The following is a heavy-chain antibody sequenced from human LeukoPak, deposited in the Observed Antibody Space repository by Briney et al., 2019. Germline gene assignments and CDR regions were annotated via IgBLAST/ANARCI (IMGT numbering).Heavy chain of an antibody. V-gene: IGHV4-4*07. Sequence: PSETLSLTCTVSGGSISSYYWSWIRQPAGKGLEWIGRIYTSGSTNYNPSLKSRVTMSVDTSKNQFSLKLSSVTAADTAVYYCARGGDYGDYEDYYYYMDVWGKGTTVTVS. CDR2: IYTSGST. CDR1: GGSISSYY. D-gene: IGHD4-17*01. J-gene: IGHJ6*03. CDR3: ARGGDYGDYEDYYYYMDV.